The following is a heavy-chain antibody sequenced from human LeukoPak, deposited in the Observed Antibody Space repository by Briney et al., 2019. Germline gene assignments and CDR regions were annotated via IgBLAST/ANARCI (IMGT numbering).Heavy chain of an antibody. CDR1: GFTFSNYD. CDR3: ANIPEEVVAATGTGHFDY. V-gene: IGHV3-30*18. CDR2: ISYDGSNR. D-gene: IGHD2-15*01. J-gene: IGHJ4*02. Sequence: GGSLRLSCAASGFTFSNYDMHWVRQAPGKGLEWVAVISYDGSNRYYADSVDGRFTISRDNSKNTLYLQMNSLRAEDTAVYYCANIPEEVVAATGTGHFDYWGQGTLVTVSS.